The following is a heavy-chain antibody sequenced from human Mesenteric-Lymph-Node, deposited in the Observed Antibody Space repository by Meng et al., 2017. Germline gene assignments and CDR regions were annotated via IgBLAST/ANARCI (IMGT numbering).Heavy chain of an antibody. V-gene: IGHV4-4*07. J-gene: IGHJ4*02. CDR2: IYTSGST. D-gene: IGHD5-18*01. CDR1: GGSINNYY. Sequence: SETLSLTCSVSGGSINNYYWSWIRQPAGKGLEWIGRIYTSGSTNYNPSLKSRVTMSVDTSKNQFSLKLSSVTAADTAVYYCARGYSYGHDFWGQGTLVTVSS. CDR3: ARGYSYGHDF.